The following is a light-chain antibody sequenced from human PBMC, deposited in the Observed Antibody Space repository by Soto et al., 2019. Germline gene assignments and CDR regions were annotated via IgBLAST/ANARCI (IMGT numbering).Light chain of an antibody. CDR2: GAS. V-gene: IGKV3-15*01. J-gene: IGKJ4*01. Sequence: VSTPSPEFLALSLGARATLSCRASQPISRNLAWYQQKPGQAPRLLIYGASTRATDIPARFSGSGSGTEFTLTISSLQSEDFAVYYCQEYNNWPLTFAGGTKVDI. CDR3: QEYNNWPLT. CDR1: QPISRN.